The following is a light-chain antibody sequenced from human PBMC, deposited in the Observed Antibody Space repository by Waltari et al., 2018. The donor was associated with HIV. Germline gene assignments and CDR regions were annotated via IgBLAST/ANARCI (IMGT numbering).Light chain of an antibody. V-gene: IGLV1-44*01. CDR3: AAWDDSLNAWV. Sequence: QSVLTQPPSASGTPGQRVSISCSGSSSNIGSNIVNWYQQLPGTAPKLLIYSNNQRPSGVPDRVSGPKSGTSASLAISGLQSEDEADYYCAAWDDSLNAWVFGGGTKLTVL. CDR2: SNN. CDR1: SSNIGSNI. J-gene: IGLJ3*02.